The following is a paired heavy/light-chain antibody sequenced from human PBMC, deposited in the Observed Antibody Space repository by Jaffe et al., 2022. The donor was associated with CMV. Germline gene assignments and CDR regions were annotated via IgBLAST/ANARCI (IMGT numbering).Heavy chain of an antibody. CDR3: ARDDGVCYIEGCYFDT. V-gene: IGHV3-21*02. J-gene: IGHJ4*02. CDR2: IHGTGNYQ. CDR1: GFTFSHYS. D-gene: IGHD2-8*01. Sequence: EVQLVESGGGLVNPGGSLRLSCAASGFTFSHYSMNWVRQAPGKGLEWVSTIHGTGNYQYYADSVKDRFTISRDNAKNSLYLQLNSLRVEDTAIYYCARDDGVCYIEGCYFDTWGQGTLVTVSS.
Light chain of an antibody. Sequence: EIVLTQSPATLSLSPGERATLSCRASQSVSSYLAWYQQKPGQAPRLLIYDASNRATGIPARFSGSGSGTDFTLTISSLEPEDFAVYYCQQRSNWPQLTFGGGTKVEIK. J-gene: IGKJ4*01. CDR1: QSVSSY. CDR3: QQRSNWPQLT. V-gene: IGKV3-11*01. CDR2: DAS.